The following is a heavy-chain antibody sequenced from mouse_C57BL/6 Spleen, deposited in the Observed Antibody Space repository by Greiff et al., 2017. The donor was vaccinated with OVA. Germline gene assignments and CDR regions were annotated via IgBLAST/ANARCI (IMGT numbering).Heavy chain of an antibody. J-gene: IGHJ4*01. Sequence: DVHLVESGGGLVKPGGSLKLSCAASGFTFSDYGMHWVRQAPEKGLEWVAYISSGSSTIYYADTVKGRFTISRDNAKNTLFLQMTSLRSEDTAMYYCANYGSSLYYYAMDYWGQGTSVTVSS. V-gene: IGHV5-17*01. CDR2: ISSGSSTI. CDR1: GFTFSDYG. D-gene: IGHD1-1*01. CDR3: ANYGSSLYYYAMDY.